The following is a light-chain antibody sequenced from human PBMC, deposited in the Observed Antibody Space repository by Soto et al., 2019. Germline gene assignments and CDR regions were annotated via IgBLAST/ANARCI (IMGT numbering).Light chain of an antibody. CDR3: QQYGSSFRT. Sequence: EIVLTQSPGTLSLSPGERATLSCRASQSVSSSYLAWYQQKPGQAPRLLIYGASSRATGIPDRFSGSGSGTDFTLTISRLDPEDFAVYHCQQYGSSFRTFGQGTKVEIK. CDR2: GAS. CDR1: QSVSSSY. J-gene: IGKJ1*01. V-gene: IGKV3-20*01.